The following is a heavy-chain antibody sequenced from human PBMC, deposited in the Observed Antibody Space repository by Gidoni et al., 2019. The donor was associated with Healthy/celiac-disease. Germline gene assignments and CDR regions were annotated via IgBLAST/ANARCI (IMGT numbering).Heavy chain of an antibody. CDR2: ISYDGSNT. CDR1: GVTFRRYA. D-gene: IGHD3-22*01. V-gene: IGHV3-30-3*01. Sequence: QGQLVESGGGGVQPGRYLRLSCAASGVTFRRYAMHWVRQAPGKGREWVAVISYDGSNTYYAASVKGRFPISSDNSKHPLYLQMNSLRAEDTAVSYCARVYDSTVFDYWGQGTLVTVSS. J-gene: IGHJ4*02. CDR3: ARVYDSTVFDY.